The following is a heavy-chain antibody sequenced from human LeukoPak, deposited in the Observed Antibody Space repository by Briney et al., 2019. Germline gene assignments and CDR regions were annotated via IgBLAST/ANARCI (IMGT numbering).Heavy chain of an antibody. CDR1: GYTFTSYY. CDR2: INPSGGRT. V-gene: IGHV1-46*01. Sequence: ASVKVSCKASGYTFTSYYMHWARQAPGQGLEWMGIINPSGGRTTYAQKFQGRVTMSRDTSTSTVYMELSSLRSEDTAVYYCAKSVYYYYMDVWGKGTTVTVSS. J-gene: IGHJ6*03. CDR3: AKSVYYYYMDV.